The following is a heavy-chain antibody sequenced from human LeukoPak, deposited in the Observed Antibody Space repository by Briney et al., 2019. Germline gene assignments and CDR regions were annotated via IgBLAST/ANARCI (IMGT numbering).Heavy chain of an antibody. CDR1: GFTFSSYW. D-gene: IGHD3-22*01. J-gene: IGHJ4*02. V-gene: IGHV3-74*01. CDR3: AGESLNYDSSGYSYSGFNY. CDR2: INSDGSST. Sequence: GGSLRLSCAASGFTFSSYWMHWVRQAPGKGLVWVSRINSDGSSTSYADSVKGRFTISRDNAKNTLYLQMNSLRAEDTAVYYCAGESLNYDSSGYSYSGFNYWGQGTLVTVSS.